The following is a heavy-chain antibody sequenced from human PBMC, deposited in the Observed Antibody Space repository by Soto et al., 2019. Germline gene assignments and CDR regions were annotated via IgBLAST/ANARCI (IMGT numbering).Heavy chain of an antibody. J-gene: IGHJ6*01. D-gene: IGHD2-15*01. CDR3: ARDRAGAVGASGDYYYDVDV. V-gene: IGHV3-30*07. Sequence: DSVKGRVTISRDNSKNRLYLQMKSLRAEDTALYYCARDRAGAVGASGDYYYDVDVWGQGTTVTVAS.